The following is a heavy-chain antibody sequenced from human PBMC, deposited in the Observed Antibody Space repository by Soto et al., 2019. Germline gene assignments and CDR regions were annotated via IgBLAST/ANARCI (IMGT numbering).Heavy chain of an antibody. Sequence: PGGSLRLSCAASGFTVSSNYMSWIRQAPGKGLEWVSYISSSGSTIYYADSVKGRFTISRDNAKNSLYLQMNSLRAEDTAVYYCLVVAATPFDYWGQGTLVTVSS. CDR3: LVVAATPFDY. D-gene: IGHD2-15*01. V-gene: IGHV3-11*01. CDR2: ISSSGSTI. CDR1: GFTVSSNY. J-gene: IGHJ4*02.